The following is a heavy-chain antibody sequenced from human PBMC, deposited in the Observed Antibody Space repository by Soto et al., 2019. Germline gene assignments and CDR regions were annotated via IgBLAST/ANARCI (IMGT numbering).Heavy chain of an antibody. CDR1: GYTFTSYG. J-gene: IGHJ5*02. D-gene: IGHD2-2*01. Sequence: ASVKVSCKASGYTFTSYGISWVRQAPGQGLEWMGWISAYNGNTNYAQKLQGRVTMTTDTSTSTAYMELRSLRSDDTAVYYCARVFRSLYCISTSCYDNWFDPWGQGTLVTVSS. CDR3: ARVFRSLYCISTSCYDNWFDP. V-gene: IGHV1-18*01. CDR2: ISAYNGNT.